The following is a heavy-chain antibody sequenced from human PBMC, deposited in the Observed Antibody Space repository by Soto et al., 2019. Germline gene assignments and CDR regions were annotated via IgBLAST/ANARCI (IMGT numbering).Heavy chain of an antibody. CDR2: INPSGGST. J-gene: IGHJ4*02. V-gene: IGHV1-46*03. D-gene: IGHD2-2*01. CDR1: GYTFTSYY. Sequence: QVQMVQSGAEVKKPGASVKVSCKASGYTFTSYYMHWVRQAPGQGLEWMGIINPSGGSTSYAQKFQGRVTVTRDTSTITVYMERSSLRSEDTAVYYCARDRCSSTSCRLWDYWGQGTLVTVSS. CDR3: ARDRCSSTSCRLWDY.